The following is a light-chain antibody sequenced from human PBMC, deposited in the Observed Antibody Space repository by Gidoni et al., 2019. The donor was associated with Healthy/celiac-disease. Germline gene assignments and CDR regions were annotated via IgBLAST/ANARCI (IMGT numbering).Light chain of an antibody. CDR2: SAS. CDR1: QSISSY. V-gene: IGKV1-39*01. J-gene: IGKJ5*01. Sequence: DTQMTHPQSPLSSSVGDRVTITYRASQSISSYLNWYQQKPGQSPKLLIYSASTLQSGVPSRFSGSGSGTDFTLTISSLQPEDFATYYCQQSYSTPNTFGQGTRLEIK. CDR3: QQSYSTPNT.